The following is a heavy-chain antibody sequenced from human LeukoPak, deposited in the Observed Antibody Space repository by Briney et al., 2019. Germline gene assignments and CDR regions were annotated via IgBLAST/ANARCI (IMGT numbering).Heavy chain of an antibody. CDR2: INPSGGST. J-gene: IGHJ3*02. D-gene: IGHD1-1*01. V-gene: IGHV1-46*01. Sequence: ASVKVSCKASGYTFTSYYMHWVRQAPGQGLEWMGIINPSGGSTSYAQKFQGRVTMTRDMSTSTVYMELSSLRSEDTAVYYCARDRETGTYGRKWYAFDIWGQGTMVTVSS. CDR3: ARDRETGTYGRKWYAFDI. CDR1: GYTFTSYY.